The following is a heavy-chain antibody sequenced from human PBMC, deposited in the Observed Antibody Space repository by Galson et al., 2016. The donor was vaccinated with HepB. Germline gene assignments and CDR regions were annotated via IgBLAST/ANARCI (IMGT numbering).Heavy chain of an antibody. V-gene: IGHV1-46*01. D-gene: IGHD5-18*01. J-gene: IGHJ4*02. Sequence: SVKVSCKASGYTFINYFLHWVRQAPGQGPEWMGIINPSSGGSANFAQKFQGRVSMTSDRSTSTVYMELSSLRSEDTAVYYCARDNGYSYGYWDYWGREPWSPSPQ. CDR3: ARDNGYSYGYWDY. CDR1: GYTFINYF. CDR2: INPSSGGSA.